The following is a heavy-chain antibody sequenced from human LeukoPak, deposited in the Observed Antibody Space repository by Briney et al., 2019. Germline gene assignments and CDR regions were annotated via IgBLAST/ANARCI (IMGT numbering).Heavy chain of an antibody. V-gene: IGHV3-21*01. J-gene: IGHJ3*02. CDR3: ARAGPIVGATKGAFDI. D-gene: IGHD1-26*01. Sequence: PGGSLRLSCAASGFTFSSYSMNWVRQAPGKGLEWVSSISSSSSYIYYADSVKGRFTISRDNAKNSLYLQMNSLRAEDTAVYYCARAGPIVGATKGAFDIWGQGTMVTVSS. CDR2: ISSSSSYI. CDR1: GFTFSSYS.